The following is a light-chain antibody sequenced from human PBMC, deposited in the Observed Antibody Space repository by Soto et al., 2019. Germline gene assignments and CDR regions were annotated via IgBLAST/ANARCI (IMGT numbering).Light chain of an antibody. CDR2: AAS. CDR1: QSISSY. J-gene: IGKJ1*01. V-gene: IGKV1-39*01. Sequence: GDRVTITCRESQSISSYLNWYQQKPGKAPKLLIYAASSLQSGVPSSFSGSGSGTDFTLTISSLQPEDFATYYCQQSYSTLRTFGQGTKVDIK. CDR3: QQSYSTLRT.